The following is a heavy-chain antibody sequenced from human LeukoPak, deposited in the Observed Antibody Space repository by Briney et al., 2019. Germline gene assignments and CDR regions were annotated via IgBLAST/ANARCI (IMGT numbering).Heavy chain of an antibody. J-gene: IGHJ4*02. D-gene: IGHD6-19*01. V-gene: IGHV1-18*04. CDR3: ARARLGRPVDY. CDR2: ISAYNGNT. Sequence: GASVKVSCKASGYTFTGYYMHWVRQAPGQGLEWMGWISAYNGNTNYAQKLQGRVTMTTDTSTSTAYMELRSLRSDDTAVYYCARARLGRPVDYWGQGTLVTVSS. CDR1: GYTFTGYY.